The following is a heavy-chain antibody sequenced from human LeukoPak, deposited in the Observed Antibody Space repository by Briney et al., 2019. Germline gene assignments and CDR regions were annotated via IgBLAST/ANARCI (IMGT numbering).Heavy chain of an antibody. CDR2: ISAYNGNT. J-gene: IGHJ3*02. V-gene: IGHV1-18*01. D-gene: IGHD6-13*01. Sequence: GASVKVSCKASGYTFTSYGISWVRQAPGQGLEWMGWISAYNGNTNYAQKLQGRVTMTTDTSTSTAYMELRSLRSDDTAVYYCARDRASSSWNAFDIWGQGTMVTVSS. CDR1: GYTFTSYG. CDR3: ARDRASSSWNAFDI.